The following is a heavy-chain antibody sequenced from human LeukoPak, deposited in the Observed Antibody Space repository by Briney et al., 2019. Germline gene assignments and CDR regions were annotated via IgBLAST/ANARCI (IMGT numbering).Heavy chain of an antibody. Sequence: SETLSLTCTVSGGSISSSSYYWGWIRQPPGKGLEWIGSIYHSGSTYYNPSLKSRVTISVDTSKNQFSLKLSSVTAADTAVYYCARHYYDSSGYGIDYWGQGTLVTVSS. V-gene: IGHV4-39*01. D-gene: IGHD3-22*01. CDR1: GGSISSSSYY. CDR2: IYHSGST. J-gene: IGHJ4*02. CDR3: ARHYYDSSGYGIDY.